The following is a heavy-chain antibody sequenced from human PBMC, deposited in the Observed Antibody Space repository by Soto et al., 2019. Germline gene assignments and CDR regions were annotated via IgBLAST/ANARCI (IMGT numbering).Heavy chain of an antibody. CDR2: IRSKAYGGTT. CDR1: GFTFGDYA. Sequence: GGSLRLSCTASGFTFGDYAMSWFRQAPGKGLEWVGFIRSKAYGGTTEYAASVKGRFTISRDDSKSIAYLQMNSLKTEDTAVYYCTRARPTTYYYDSSGPGAFDIWGQGTMVT. CDR3: TRARPTTYYYDSSGPGAFDI. D-gene: IGHD3-22*01. V-gene: IGHV3-49*03. J-gene: IGHJ3*02.